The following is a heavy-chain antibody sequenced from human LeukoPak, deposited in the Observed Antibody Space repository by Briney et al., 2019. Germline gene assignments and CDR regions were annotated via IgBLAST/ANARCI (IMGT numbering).Heavy chain of an antibody. Sequence: SETLSLTCTVSGGSISSSSYYWGWIRQPPGKGLEWIGSIYYSGSTYYNPSLKSRVTISVDTSKNQFSLKLSSVTAADTAVYYCARHVGEYSSSPGDFDYWGQGTLVTVSS. J-gene: IGHJ4*02. D-gene: IGHD6-6*01. CDR3: ARHVGEYSSSPGDFDY. CDR1: GGSISSSSYY. V-gene: IGHV4-39*01. CDR2: IYYSGST.